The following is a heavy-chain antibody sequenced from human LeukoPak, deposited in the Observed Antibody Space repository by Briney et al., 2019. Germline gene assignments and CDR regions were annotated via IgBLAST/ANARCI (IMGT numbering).Heavy chain of an antibody. J-gene: IGHJ4*02. CDR1: GGSISSSYW. CDR2: VWHSGST. V-gene: IGHV4-4*02. D-gene: IGHD5-24*01. CDR3: AREQRWLQSLDY. Sequence: SGTLSLTCAVSGGSISSSYWWSWVRQPPGKGLEWIGEVWHSGSTNYYPSLKSRVTISVNTYKNQFSLKLSSVTATDTAVSYCAREQRWLQSLDYWGQGTLVTVSS.